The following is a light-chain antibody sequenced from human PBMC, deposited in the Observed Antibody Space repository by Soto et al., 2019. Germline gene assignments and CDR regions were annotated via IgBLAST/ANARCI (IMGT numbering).Light chain of an antibody. CDR2: DAS. Sequence: EIVLTQSPATLSLSPGERATLSCRASQSVSSYLAWYQQKPGQAPRLLIYDASNRATGIPARFSGSGSGTDFTLTISSPEPEDFAVYYCQQRSNRALTFGGGTKVEIK. CDR1: QSVSSY. J-gene: IGKJ4*01. V-gene: IGKV3-11*01. CDR3: QQRSNRALT.